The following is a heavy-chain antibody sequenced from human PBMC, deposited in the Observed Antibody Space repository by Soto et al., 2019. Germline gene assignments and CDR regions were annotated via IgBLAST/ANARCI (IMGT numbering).Heavy chain of an antibody. CDR1: GGSISNYY. D-gene: IGHD3-10*01. J-gene: IGHJ3*02. Sequence: PLETLSLTCTVSGGSISNYYWSWIRQPPGEGLEWIGDIYYSGNTNYRPSLKSRITMSVDTSKNQFSLKVRSVTAADTAVYYCARVRQGTAGAFDIWGQGTMVTVSS. CDR2: IYYSGNT. CDR3: ARVRQGTAGAFDI. V-gene: IGHV4-59*01.